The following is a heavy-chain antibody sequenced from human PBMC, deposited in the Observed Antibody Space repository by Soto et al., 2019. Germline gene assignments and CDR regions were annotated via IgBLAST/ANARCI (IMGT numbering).Heavy chain of an antibody. CDR2: IDPSGGDT. V-gene: IGHV1-46*01. J-gene: IGHJ6*02. D-gene: IGHD3-9*01. Sequence: QVQLVQSGAEVKKPGASVTVSCKASQYSFTSYFLHWVRQAPGQGLEWMGIIDPSGGDTSYARKFQGRVTMTRDTSTSTAYMELSSRRSEDTAVYYCARVRGYDILTGDSFYYYYGLDVWGQGTTVTVSS. CDR1: QYSFTSYF. CDR3: ARVRGYDILTGDSFYYYYGLDV.